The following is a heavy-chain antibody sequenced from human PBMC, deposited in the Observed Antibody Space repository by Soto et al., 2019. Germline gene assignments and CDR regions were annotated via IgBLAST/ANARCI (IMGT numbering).Heavy chain of an antibody. CDR3: ARHSRYCSGSTCYAIDI. CDR1: GGSISPYY. D-gene: IGHD2-15*01. CDR2: VSSSGST. J-gene: IGHJ3*02. Sequence: QVQLQESGPGLVKPSETLSLTCTVSGGSISPYYWSWIRQPPGTGLEWIAYVSSSGSTSYNPSLTIRVTITVDTSKNQISLNLSSVTAADTAVYYCARHSRYCSGSTCYAIDIWGQGTMVTVSS. V-gene: IGHV4-59*08.